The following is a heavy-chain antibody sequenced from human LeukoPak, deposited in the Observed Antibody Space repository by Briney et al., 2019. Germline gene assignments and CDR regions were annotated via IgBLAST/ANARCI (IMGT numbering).Heavy chain of an antibody. CDR1: GGSFSSNY. J-gene: IGHJ4*02. CDR3: ARVVYGGLDY. V-gene: IGHV4-59*01. Sequence: PSETLSLTCSVSGGSFSSNYWSWIRQPPGKGLEWIGHVYYNGNTNYNPALGSRVTISVDTSKNQFSLKLSSVTAADTAVYYCARVVYGGLDYWGQGTLVTVSS. CDR2: VYYNGNT. D-gene: IGHD4-23*01.